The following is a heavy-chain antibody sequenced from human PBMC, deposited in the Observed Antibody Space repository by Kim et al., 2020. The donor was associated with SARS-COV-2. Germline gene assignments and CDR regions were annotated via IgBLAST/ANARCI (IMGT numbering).Heavy chain of an antibody. CDR1: GFTFSSYG. J-gene: IGHJ5*02. V-gene: IGHV3-30*18. CDR2: ISYDGSNK. Sequence: GGSLRLSCAASGFTFSSYGMHWVRQAPGKGLEWVAVISYDGSNKYYADSVKGRFTISRDNSKNTLYLQMNSLRAEDTAVYYCAKEGWQLANWFDPWGQGTLVTVSS. D-gene: IGHD6-6*01. CDR3: AKEGWQLANWFDP.